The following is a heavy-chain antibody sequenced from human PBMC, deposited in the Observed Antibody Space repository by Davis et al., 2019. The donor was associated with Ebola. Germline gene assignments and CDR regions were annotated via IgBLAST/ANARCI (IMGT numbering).Heavy chain of an antibody. CDR2: ISSSSSTI. Sequence: PGGSLRLSCAASGFTFSSYSMNWVRQAPGKGLEWVSYISSSSSTIYYADSVKGRFTISRDNAKNSLYLQMNSLRAEDTALYYCARSYGDYFVSWYFDLWGRGTLVTVSS. CDR3: ARSYGDYFVSWYFDL. J-gene: IGHJ2*01. D-gene: IGHD4-17*01. V-gene: IGHV3-48*04. CDR1: GFTFSSYS.